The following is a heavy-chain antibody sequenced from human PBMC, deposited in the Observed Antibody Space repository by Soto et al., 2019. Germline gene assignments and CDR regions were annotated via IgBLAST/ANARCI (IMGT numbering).Heavy chain of an antibody. D-gene: IGHD6-13*01. CDR3: ARKGYEQQLGYYYYGMYV. V-gene: IGHV5-10-1*01. CDR1: GYSFTSYW. Sequence: EVQLVQSGAEVKKPGESLRISCKGSGYSFTSYWISWVRQMPGKGLEWMGRIDPSDSYTNYSPSFQGHVTISADKSIRTAYLHWSSMKASDTARSYSARKGYEQQLGYYYYGMYVWGQGPTVTVSS. CDR2: IDPSDSYT. J-gene: IGHJ6*02.